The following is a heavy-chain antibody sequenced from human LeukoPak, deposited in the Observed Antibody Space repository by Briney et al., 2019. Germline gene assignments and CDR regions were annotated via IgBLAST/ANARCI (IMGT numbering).Heavy chain of an antibody. Sequence: GGSLRLSCPASGFTSSSYAMHWVRKAPGKGLEWVAVISYDGRNKYYADSVKGRFTISRDNSKNTLYLQMNSLRAEDTAVYYCARDTRRGGVQGYYYYYGMDVWGQGTTVTVSS. J-gene: IGHJ6*02. CDR1: GFTSSSYA. CDR3: ARDTRRGGVQGYYYYYGMDV. D-gene: IGHD2-15*01. V-gene: IGHV3-30*04. CDR2: ISYDGRNK.